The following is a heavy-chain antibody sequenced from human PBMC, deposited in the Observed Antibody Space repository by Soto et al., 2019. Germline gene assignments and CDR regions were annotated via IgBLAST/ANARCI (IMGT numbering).Heavy chain of an antibody. CDR1: GGSISSGDYY. D-gene: IGHD3-3*01. J-gene: IGHJ6*02. CDR3: AKEPVSITIFGVNGMDV. CDR2: IYHSGST. Sequence: PSETLSLTCTVSGGSISSGDYYWSWIRQPPGKGLEWIGYIYHSGSTYYNPSLKSQVTISVDTSKNQFSLKLSSVTAADTAVYYCAKEPVSITIFGVNGMDVWGQGTTVTVSS. V-gene: IGHV4-30-4*01.